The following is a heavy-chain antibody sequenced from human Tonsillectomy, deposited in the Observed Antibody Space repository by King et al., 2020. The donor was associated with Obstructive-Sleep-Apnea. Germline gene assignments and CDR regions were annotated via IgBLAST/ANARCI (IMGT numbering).Heavy chain of an antibody. Sequence: QLVQSGAEVKKPGESLRISCRASGYTFTRYWIGWVRQMPGKGLEWVGLFHPSDSETRYSPSLQGHVPISADTSISTAYLQWSSLKASDTAIYYCARLTTLTSLYFDYWGQGSRVTVSS. CDR2: FHPSDSET. J-gene: IGHJ4*02. V-gene: IGHV5-51*01. D-gene: IGHD4-17*01. CDR3: ARLTTLTSLYFDY. CDR1: GYTFTRYW.